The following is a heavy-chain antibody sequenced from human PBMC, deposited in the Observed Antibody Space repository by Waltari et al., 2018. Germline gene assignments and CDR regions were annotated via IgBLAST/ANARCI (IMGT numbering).Heavy chain of an antibody. CDR2: NYPGDSET. J-gene: IGHJ3*02. CDR3: AKENHYAKDTCDI. CDR1: GYSFPIYW. Sequence: EVQLEQSGAEVKKPGESLTISCQASGYSFPIYWIAWVRQMPGKGLAWMGYNYPGDSETSCSPSVQDEVTIAADKCISTAYLRWSSLKVSDTAMYYCAKENHYAKDTCDIWGQGTMVTVSS. V-gene: IGHV5-51*01. D-gene: IGHD4-17*01.